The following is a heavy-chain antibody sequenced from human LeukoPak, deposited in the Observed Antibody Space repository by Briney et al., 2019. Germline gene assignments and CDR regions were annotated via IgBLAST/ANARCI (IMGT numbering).Heavy chain of an antibody. Sequence: RGSLRLSCAASGFTFNSYWMNWVRQAPGKGLECVANIKQDGSEKYYLDSVKGRFTISRDNAKNSLYLQMNSLRAEDTAVYYCARSSYGHFDYWGQGTLVTVSS. D-gene: IGHD3-10*01. CDR2: IKQDGSEK. CDR1: GFTFNSYW. CDR3: ARSSYGHFDY. J-gene: IGHJ4*02. V-gene: IGHV3-7*01.